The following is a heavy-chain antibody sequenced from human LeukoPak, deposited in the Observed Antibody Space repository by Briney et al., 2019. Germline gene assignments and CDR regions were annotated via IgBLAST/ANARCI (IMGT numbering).Heavy chain of an antibody. J-gene: IGHJ2*01. CDR2: IYHSGST. CDR3: ARAGGDSSSWFLSSWYFDL. D-gene: IGHD6-13*01. Sequence: SETLSLTCAVSGGSISSGGYSWSWIRQPPGKGLEWIGYIYHSGSTYYNPSLKSRVTISVDRSKNQFSLKLSSVTAAGTAVYYCARAGGDSSSWFLSSWYFDLWGRGTLVTVSS. CDR1: GGSISSGGYS. V-gene: IGHV4-30-2*01.